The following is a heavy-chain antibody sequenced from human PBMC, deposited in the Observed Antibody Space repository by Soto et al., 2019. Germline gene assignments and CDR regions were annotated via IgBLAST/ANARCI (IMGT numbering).Heavy chain of an antibody. Sequence: PGGSLRLSCAASGFTFSSYGMHWVRQAPGKGLEWVAVISYDGSNKYYADSVKGRFTISRDNSKNTLYLQMNSLRAEDTAVYYCAKDISFGTVTTYYWGQGTLVTSPQ. J-gene: IGHJ4*02. CDR3: AKDISFGTVTTYY. CDR1: GFTFSSYG. V-gene: IGHV3-30*18. D-gene: IGHD4-17*01. CDR2: ISYDGSNK.